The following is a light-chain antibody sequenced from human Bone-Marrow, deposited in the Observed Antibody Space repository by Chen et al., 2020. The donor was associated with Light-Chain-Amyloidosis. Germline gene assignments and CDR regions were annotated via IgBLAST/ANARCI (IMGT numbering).Light chain of an antibody. V-gene: IGLV2-14*01. CDR3: SSYTITNTLV. Sequence: QSALTQPASVSGSPGQSITISCTGTSSDVGGDNHVSWYQQHPDKAPKLMIYEVTDRPSWVPDNFSGTKADNTASLTISGLQTEDEADYFCSSYTITNTLVFGSGTRGTVL. J-gene: IGLJ1*01. CDR1: SSDVGGDNH. CDR2: EVT.